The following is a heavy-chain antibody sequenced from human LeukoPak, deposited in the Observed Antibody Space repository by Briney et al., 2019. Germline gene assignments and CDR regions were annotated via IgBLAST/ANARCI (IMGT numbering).Heavy chain of an antibody. Sequence: GGSLRLSCAASGFTFNSYWMSWVRQAPGKGLEWVANIKQDGSEKYYVDSVKGRFTISRDNAKNSLYLQMNSLRAEDTAVYYCARDQTKWEPLRRRDYYYMDVWGKGTTVTISS. V-gene: IGHV3-7*01. D-gene: IGHD1-26*01. CDR2: IKQDGSEK. CDR3: ARDQTKWEPLRRRDYYYMDV. J-gene: IGHJ6*03. CDR1: GFTFNSYW.